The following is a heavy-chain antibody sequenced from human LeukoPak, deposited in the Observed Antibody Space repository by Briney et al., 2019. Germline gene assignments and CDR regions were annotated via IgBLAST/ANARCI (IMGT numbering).Heavy chain of an antibody. CDR3: ARESSSWRNWFDP. CDR2: IYYSGGT. CDR1: GGSISSYY. D-gene: IGHD6-13*01. J-gene: IGHJ5*02. V-gene: IGHV4-59*01. Sequence: PSETLSLTCTVSGGSISSYYWSWIRQSPGKGLEWIGYIYYSGGTNYNPSLKSRVTISVDTSKNQFSLKLGSVTAADTAVYYCARESSSWRNWFDPWGQGTLVTVSS.